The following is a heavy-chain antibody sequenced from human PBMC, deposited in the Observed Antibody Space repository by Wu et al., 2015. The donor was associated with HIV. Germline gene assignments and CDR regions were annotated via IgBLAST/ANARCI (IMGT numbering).Heavy chain of an antibody. Sequence: QVQLVQSGAEVKKPGSSVKVSCKASGGTLSNYAINWVRQAPGQGLEWMGGIIPMFGTAYYAQRFQGRVAITTDESTRIAFMDLSSLTSEDTAVYYCARGLGYSGSYYIGENFQHVGPGHPVHRLL. D-gene: IGHD1-26*01. CDR2: IIPMFGTA. J-gene: IGHJ1*01. CDR1: GGTLSNYA. CDR3: ARGLGYSGSYYIGENFQH. V-gene: IGHV1-69*05.